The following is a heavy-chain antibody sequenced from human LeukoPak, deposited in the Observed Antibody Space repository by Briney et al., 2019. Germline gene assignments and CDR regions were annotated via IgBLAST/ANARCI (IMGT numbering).Heavy chain of an antibody. CDR1: GFTFDDYA. D-gene: IGHD3-9*01. CDR3: ARGGGIVLRYFDWLLPLDY. Sequence: PGRSLRLSCAASGFTFDDYAMHWVRQAPGKGLEWVSGISWNSGSIGYADSVKGRFTISRDNAKNSLYLQMNSLGAEDTAVYYCARGGGIVLRYFDWLLPLDYWGQGTLVTVSS. J-gene: IGHJ4*02. V-gene: IGHV3-9*01. CDR2: ISWNSGSI.